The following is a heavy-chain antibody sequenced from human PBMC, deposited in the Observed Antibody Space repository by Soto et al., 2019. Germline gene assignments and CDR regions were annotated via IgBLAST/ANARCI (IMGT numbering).Heavy chain of an antibody. J-gene: IGHJ4*02. CDR3: ARDDVGMLTLDF. CDR2: VKSDASIT. V-gene: IGHV3-74*01. Sequence: SCVAAGFTITSYCMHWVRKAPGKGLVWVSCVKSDASITNYVDSVKGRFTISRDNAKNTLYLQMNSLRAEDTAVYYCARDDVGMLTLDFWGQGTPVTVSS. D-gene: IGHD3-16*01. CDR1: GFTITSYC.